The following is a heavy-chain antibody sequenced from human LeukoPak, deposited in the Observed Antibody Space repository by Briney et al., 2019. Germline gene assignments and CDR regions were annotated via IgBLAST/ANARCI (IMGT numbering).Heavy chain of an antibody. D-gene: IGHD3-10*01. J-gene: IGHJ4*02. CDR3: ARRSSMVVNNDY. Sequence: SETLSLTCTVSGASISSYKWSWIRQAAGKGLEWIGRIYTGGNTNYNPSLKSRVTMSVDTSRNQFSLKLRSVTAADTAVYYCARRSSMVVNNDYWGQGTLVTVSS. CDR1: GASISSYK. CDR2: IYTGGNT. V-gene: IGHV4-4*07.